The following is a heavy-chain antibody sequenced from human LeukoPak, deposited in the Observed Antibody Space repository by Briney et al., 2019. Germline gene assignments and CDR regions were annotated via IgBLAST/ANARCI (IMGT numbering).Heavy chain of an antibody. J-gene: IGHJ4*02. CDR3: AMGVLVLDY. CDR1: GFTFSSYW. Sequence: GGSLRLSCTASGFTFSSYWMTWVRQAPGKGLEWVANIKQDGSEKYYEDPVKGRFTISRDNAKNSLYLRMNSLRAGDTAMYYCAMGVLVLDYWGQGTLVTVSS. V-gene: IGHV3-7*04. CDR2: IKQDGSEK.